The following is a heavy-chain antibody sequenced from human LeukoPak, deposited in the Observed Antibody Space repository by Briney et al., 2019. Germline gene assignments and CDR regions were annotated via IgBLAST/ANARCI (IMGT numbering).Heavy chain of an antibody. CDR1: GCTFTDYY. CDR3: ARAWGGSYSNHYYMDV. D-gene: IGHD1-26*01. CDR2: INPNSGAT. V-gene: IGHV1-2*02. J-gene: IGHJ6*03. Sequence: RASVRVSCKASGCTFTDYYMHWVRQAPGQGLERMGWINPNSGATNYAQKFQGRVTMTRDTSISTAYMELSRLRSDDTAVYYCARAWGGSYSNHYYMDVWGKGTTVTVSS.